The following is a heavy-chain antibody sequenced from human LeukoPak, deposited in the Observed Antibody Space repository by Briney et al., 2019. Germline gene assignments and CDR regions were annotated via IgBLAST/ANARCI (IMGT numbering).Heavy chain of an antibody. D-gene: IGHD6-19*01. CDR2: IKQDGSEK. CDR3: ARETGIPVAGLNPCYFDY. Sequence: GGSLRLSCAASGFTFSSYWMSGVRQAPGKGLEWVANIKQDGSEKYYVDSVKGRFTMSRDNARNSLYLQMNSLRVEDTAVYYCARETGIPVAGLNPCYFDYWGQGTLVTVSS. V-gene: IGHV3-7*01. J-gene: IGHJ4*02. CDR1: GFTFSSYW.